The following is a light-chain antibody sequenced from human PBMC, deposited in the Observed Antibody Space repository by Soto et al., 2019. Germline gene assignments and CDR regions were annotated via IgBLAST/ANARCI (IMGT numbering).Light chain of an antibody. CDR1: SGHSSYA. Sequence: QLVLTQSPSASASLGASVKLTCTLSSGHSSYAIAWHQQQPEKGPQYLMKLNSDGSHNRGDGIPDRFSGSSSGAERYLTISSLQSEDEADYYCQTWGTGPVVFGGGTKLTVL. CDR3: QTWGTGPVV. J-gene: IGLJ2*01. V-gene: IGLV4-69*01. CDR2: LNSDGSH.